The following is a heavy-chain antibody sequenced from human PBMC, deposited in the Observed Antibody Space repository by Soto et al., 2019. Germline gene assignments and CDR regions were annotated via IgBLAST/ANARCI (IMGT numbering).Heavy chain of an antibody. CDR3: ARGSTVVTPGYYYYGMDV. CDR1: GGSISSGGYS. J-gene: IGHJ6*02. D-gene: IGHD4-17*01. Sequence: SETLSLTCAVSGGSISSGGYSWSWIRQPPGKGLEWIGYIYHSGSTYYNPSLKSRVTISVDRSKNQSSLKLSSVTAADTAVYYCARGSTVVTPGYYYYGMDVWGQGTTVTVSS. CDR2: IYHSGST. V-gene: IGHV4-30-2*01.